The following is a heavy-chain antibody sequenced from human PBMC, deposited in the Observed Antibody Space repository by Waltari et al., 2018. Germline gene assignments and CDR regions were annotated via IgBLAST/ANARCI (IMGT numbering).Heavy chain of an antibody. Sequence: QVQLQESGPGLVKPSETLSLTCTVSGGSISSYYWSWIRQPPGKGLEWIGYIYYSGSTNYNPYHKSRVTISVDTAKNQVSLKLSSVTAADTAVYYCARERGGYSSGWYVSSWGQGTLVTVSS. CDR3: ARERGGYSSGWYVSS. CDR1: GGSISSYY. J-gene: IGHJ5*02. CDR2: IYYSGST. V-gene: IGHV4-59*01. D-gene: IGHD6-19*01.